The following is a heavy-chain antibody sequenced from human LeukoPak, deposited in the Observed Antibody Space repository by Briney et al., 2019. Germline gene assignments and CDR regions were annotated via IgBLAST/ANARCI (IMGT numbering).Heavy chain of an antibody. D-gene: IGHD6-13*01. CDR3: ASVGIAAARRYFDY. V-gene: IGHV3-21*01. Sequence: GGSLRLSCAAPGFTFSSYSMNWVRQAPGKGLEWVSSISSSSSYIYYADSVKGRFTISRDSAKNSLYLQMNSLRAEDTAVYYCASVGIAAARRYFDYWGQGTLVTVSS. CDR2: ISSSSSYI. J-gene: IGHJ4*02. CDR1: GFTFSSYS.